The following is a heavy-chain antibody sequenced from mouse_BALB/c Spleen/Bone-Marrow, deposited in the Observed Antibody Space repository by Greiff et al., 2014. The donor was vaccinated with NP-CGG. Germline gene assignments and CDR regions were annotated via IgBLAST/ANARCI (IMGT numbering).Heavy chain of an antibody. D-gene: IGHD2-10*01. Sequence: VQFQQSGAELVKPGASVKLSCKASGYTFTSYWMHWVRQRPGQGLEWIGEINPSNGRTNYNEKFKSKATLTVDKSSSTAYMQLSSLTSEDSAVYYCAIGLLGDYWGQGTSVTVSS. V-gene: IGHV1S81*02. J-gene: IGHJ4*01. CDR1: GYTFTSYW. CDR2: INPSNGRT. CDR3: AIGLLGDY.